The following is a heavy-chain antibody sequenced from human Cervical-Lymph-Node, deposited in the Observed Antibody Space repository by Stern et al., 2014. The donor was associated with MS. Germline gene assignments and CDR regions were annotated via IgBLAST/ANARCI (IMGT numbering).Heavy chain of an antibody. CDR2: IWYDGSNK. Sequence: VQLVESGGGVVQPGRSLRLSCAASGFTFSSYGMHWVRQAPGKGLEWVAVIWYDGSNKYYPDSVKGRFTISRDNSKNTLYLQMNSLRAEDTAVYYCAREYDILTGYYFDYWGQGTLVTVSS. D-gene: IGHD3-9*01. V-gene: IGHV3-33*01. CDR1: GFTFSSYG. J-gene: IGHJ4*02. CDR3: AREYDILTGYYFDY.